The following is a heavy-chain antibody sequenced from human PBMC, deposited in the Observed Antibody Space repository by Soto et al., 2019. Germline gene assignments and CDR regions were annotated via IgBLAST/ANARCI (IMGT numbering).Heavy chain of an antibody. CDR2: VKSKSDGGTT. J-gene: IGHJ4*02. Sequence: EVQLVESGGGLVKPGGSLRLSCAASGFTFSNALMTWVRQAPGKGLEWVGRVKSKSDGGTTDYAAPVKGRFTISRDDSENTLYLQMNSLKAEDTAMYYCTTGSTGRDYWGQGTLLTVSS. CDR3: TTGSTGRDY. V-gene: IGHV3-15*01. CDR1: GFTFSNAL. D-gene: IGHD3-10*01.